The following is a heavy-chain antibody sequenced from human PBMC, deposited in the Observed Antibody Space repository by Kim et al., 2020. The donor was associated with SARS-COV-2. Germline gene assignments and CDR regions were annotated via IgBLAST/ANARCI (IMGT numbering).Heavy chain of an antibody. CDR3: ASSSGAADYYGMDV. V-gene: IGHV6-1*01. J-gene: IGHJ6*02. D-gene: IGHD6-19*01. Sequence: SQTLSLTCAISGDSVSSNSAAWNWLRQSPSRGLEWLGRTYYRSKWYNDYAVSVKSRITINPDTSKNQFSLQLNSVTPEDTAVYYCASSSGAADYYGMDVWGQGTTVTVSS. CDR1: GDSVSSNSAA. CDR2: TYYRSKWYN.